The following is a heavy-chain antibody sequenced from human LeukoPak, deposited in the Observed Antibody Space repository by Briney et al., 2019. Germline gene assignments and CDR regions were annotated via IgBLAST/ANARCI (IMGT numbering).Heavy chain of an antibody. V-gene: IGHV3-23*01. J-gene: IGHJ4*02. CDR2: ISGSGGST. D-gene: IGHD6-19*01. Sequence: GGSLRLSCAASGFTFSSYAMSWVRQAPGKGLEWVSAISGSGGSTYYADSVKGRFTISRDNSKNTLYLQMNSLRAEDTAVYYCASHSSGWYGENDYWGQGTLVTVSS. CDR3: ASHSSGWYGENDY. CDR1: GFTFSSYA.